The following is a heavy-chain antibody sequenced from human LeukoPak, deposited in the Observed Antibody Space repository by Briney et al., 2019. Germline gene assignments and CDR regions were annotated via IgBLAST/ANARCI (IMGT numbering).Heavy chain of an antibody. J-gene: IGHJ6*02. CDR3: ARSYSYYYYGMDV. CDR1: GYSFTSYW. V-gene: IGHV5-51*01. Sequence: GESLKISCKGSGYSFTSYWIGWVRQMPGKGLEWMGIIYPGDSDTRYSPSFQGQVTISADKSISTAYLQWSSLKASDTAKYYCARSYSYYYYGMDVWGQGTTVTVSS. CDR2: IYPGDSDT.